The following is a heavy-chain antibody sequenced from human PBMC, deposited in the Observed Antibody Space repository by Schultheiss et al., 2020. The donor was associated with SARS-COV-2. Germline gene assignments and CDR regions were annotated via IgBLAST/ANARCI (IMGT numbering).Heavy chain of an antibody. Sequence: SQTLSLTCTVSGGSISSYYWSWIRQPAGKGLEWIGRIYTSGSTYYNPSLKSRVTISVDTSKNQFSLKLSSVTAADTAVYYCARWKVSDWNPGGGMDVWGQGTTVTVSS. J-gene: IGHJ6*02. CDR3: ARWKVSDWNPGGGMDV. D-gene: IGHD1-1*01. CDR1: GGSISSYY. V-gene: IGHV4-4*07. CDR2: IYTSGST.